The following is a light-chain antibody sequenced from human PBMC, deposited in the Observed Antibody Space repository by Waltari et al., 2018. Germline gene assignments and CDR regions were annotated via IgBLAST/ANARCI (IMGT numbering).Light chain of an antibody. CDR2: YVA. CDR3: CSYAGNNYVL. CDR1: STDIGVSAD. Sequence: QSALTQPASVSGSPGQSITIPCPGTSTDIGVSADVSWYQQHPGQAPKVLIYYVAKRPSGVSHRFSGSKSGNTASLTISGLQAEDDADYYCCSYAGNNYVLFGGGTKLTVL. V-gene: IGLV2-23*02. J-gene: IGLJ2*01.